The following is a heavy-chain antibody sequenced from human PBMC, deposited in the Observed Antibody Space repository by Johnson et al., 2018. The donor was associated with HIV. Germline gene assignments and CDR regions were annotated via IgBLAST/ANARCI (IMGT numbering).Heavy chain of an antibody. CDR2: IYRGGST. CDR3: ARAYSYGAFDI. Sequence: VQLVESGGGLVQPGGSLRLSCVASGFTVSSNYMNWVRQAPGKGLEWVSVIYRGGSTYYADTVKGRFTISRDNSRNTLYFQMNSLRAEDTAVYYCARAYSYGAFDIWGQGTMVTVSS. J-gene: IGHJ3*02. CDR1: GFTVSSNY. V-gene: IGHV3-66*01. D-gene: IGHD5-18*01.